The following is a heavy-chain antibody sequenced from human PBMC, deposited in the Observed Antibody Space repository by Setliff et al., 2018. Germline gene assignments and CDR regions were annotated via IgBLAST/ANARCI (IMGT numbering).Heavy chain of an antibody. CDR2: INSDGSST. D-gene: IGHD1-1*01. CDR1: GFTFSNYW. Sequence: QPGGSLRLSCAVSGFTFSNYWMHWVRQAPGKGLVWVSRINSDGSSTNYADSVKGQFTVSRDNAKNTLYLQMNSLRAEDTAVYYCARDGHNVYYFDYWGLGILVTVSS. J-gene: IGHJ4*02. CDR3: ARDGHNVYYFDY. V-gene: IGHV3-74*01.